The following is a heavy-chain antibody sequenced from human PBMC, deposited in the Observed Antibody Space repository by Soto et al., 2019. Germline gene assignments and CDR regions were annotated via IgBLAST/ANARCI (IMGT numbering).Heavy chain of an antibody. Sequence: GSVKFSCKSSGYTFTGYYMHWVRQAPGQGLEWMGWINPNSGGTNYAQKFQGWVTITRDTSISTSYMELSRLRSDDTAVYYCAREKYSSSSFGMDVWGQGTTVTVSS. D-gene: IGHD6-6*01. J-gene: IGHJ6*02. V-gene: IGHV1-2*04. CDR1: GYTFTGYY. CDR2: INPNSGGT. CDR3: AREKYSSSSFGMDV.